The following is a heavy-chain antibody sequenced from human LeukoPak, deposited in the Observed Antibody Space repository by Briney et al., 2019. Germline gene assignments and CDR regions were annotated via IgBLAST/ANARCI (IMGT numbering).Heavy chain of an antibody. CDR3: ARQTTFLPAGGPHFDY. CDR2: IYHSGSI. V-gene: IGHV4-30-2*01. J-gene: IGHJ4*02. Sequence: PSETLSLTCAVSGGSISSGGYSWSWIRQPPGKGLEWIGYIYHSGSIYYNPSLKSRVTISVDRSKNQFSLKLSSVTAADTAVYYCARQTTFLPAGGPHFDYWGQGTLVTVSS. CDR1: GGSISSGGYS. D-gene: IGHD3-16*01.